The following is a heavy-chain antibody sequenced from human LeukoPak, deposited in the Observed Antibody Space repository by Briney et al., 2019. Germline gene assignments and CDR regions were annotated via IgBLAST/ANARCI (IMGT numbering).Heavy chain of an antibody. Sequence: ASVKASCKASGYTFTSYGISWVRQAPGQGLEWMGWISAYNGNTNYAQKLQGRVTMTTDTSTSTAYMELRSLRSDDTAVYYCARANPFPEGFGSDSSSSYHMDVWGKGTTVTVSS. CDR3: ARANPFPEGFGSDSSSSYHMDV. CDR1: GYTFTSYG. D-gene: IGHD6-6*01. CDR2: ISAYNGNT. V-gene: IGHV1-18*01. J-gene: IGHJ6*03.